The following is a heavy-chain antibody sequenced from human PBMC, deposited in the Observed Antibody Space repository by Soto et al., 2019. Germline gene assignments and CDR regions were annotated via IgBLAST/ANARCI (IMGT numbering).Heavy chain of an antibody. J-gene: IGHJ6*02. D-gene: IGHD3-3*01. CDR3: ARAPPFGVVIRRFDV. CDR1: GGSFSGYY. CDR2: INHSGST. Sequence: PSETLSLTCAVYGGSFSGYYWSWIRQPPGKGLEWIGEINHSGSTNYNPSLKSRVTISVDTSKNQFSLKLSSVTAADTAVYYCARAPPFGVVIRRFDVWGQGTTVTVSS. V-gene: IGHV4-34*01.